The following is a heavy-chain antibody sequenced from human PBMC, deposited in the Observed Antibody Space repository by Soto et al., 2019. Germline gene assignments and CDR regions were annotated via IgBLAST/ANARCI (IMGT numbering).Heavy chain of an antibody. CDR2: ISSSSSTI. CDR3: ARGKAVGGGDWPQYFQH. CDR1: GFTFSSYS. J-gene: IGHJ1*01. Sequence: EVQLVESGGGLVQPGGSLRLSCAASGFTFSSYSMNWVRQAPGKGLEWVSYISSSSSTIYYADSVKGRFTISRDNAKNSLYLQMNSLRAEDTAVYYCARGKAVGGGDWPQYFQHWGQGTLVTVSS. D-gene: IGHD6-19*01. V-gene: IGHV3-48*01.